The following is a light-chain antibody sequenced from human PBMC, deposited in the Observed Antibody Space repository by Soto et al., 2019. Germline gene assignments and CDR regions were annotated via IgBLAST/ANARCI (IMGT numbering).Light chain of an antibody. V-gene: IGKV1-33*01. J-gene: IGKJ2*02. CDR2: DTS. CDR3: QQYENLPCT. Sequence: DIQLTQSPPSLSASVGDRVSITCQASLDIRNYLNWYQHKPGRAPTLLIYDTSNLETGVPSRFGGSASVTNFSFIITGLQPEDVATYYCQQYENLPCTFGQGTKLEI. CDR1: LDIRNY.